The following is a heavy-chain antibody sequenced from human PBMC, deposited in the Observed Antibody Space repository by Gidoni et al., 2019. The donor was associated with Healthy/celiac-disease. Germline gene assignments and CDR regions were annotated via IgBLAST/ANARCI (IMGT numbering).Heavy chain of an antibody. J-gene: IGHJ4*02. Sequence: QLQLQESGPGLVKPSETLSLTCTVSGGSISSSSYYWGWIRQPPGKGLEWIGSIYYSGSTYYNPSLKSRVTISVDTSKNQFSLKLSSVTAADTAVYYCARNSPPWSGSVDYWGQGTLVTVSS. CDR2: IYYSGST. V-gene: IGHV4-39*01. D-gene: IGHD3-3*01. CDR1: GGSISSSSYY. CDR3: ARNSPPWSGSVDY.